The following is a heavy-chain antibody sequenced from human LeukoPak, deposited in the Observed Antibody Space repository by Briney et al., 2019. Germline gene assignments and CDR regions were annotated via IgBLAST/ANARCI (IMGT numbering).Heavy chain of an antibody. CDR2: ISYDGSNK. CDR1: GFTFSSYG. V-gene: IGHV3-30*18. CDR3: AKLVVVASTIDY. D-gene: IGHD2-15*01. Sequence: PGRSLRLSCAASGFTFSSYGMRWVRQAPGKGLEWVAVISYDGSNKYYADSVKGRFTISRDNSKNTLYLQMNSLRAEDTAVYYCAKLVVVASTIDYWGQGTLVTVSS. J-gene: IGHJ4*02.